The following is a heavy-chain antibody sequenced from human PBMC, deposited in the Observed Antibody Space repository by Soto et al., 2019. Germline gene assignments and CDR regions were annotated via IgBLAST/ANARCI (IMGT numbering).Heavy chain of an antibody. Sequence: PGGSLRLSCAAFGFTFSDYYMSWIRQAQGKGLEWVSYISSSSIYTNYADSVKGRSTISRDNAKNSLYLQMNSLKAEDTAVYYCARVKGCSCTSRYSNYYYGMDVWGQGNTVNVPS. J-gene: IGHJ6*01. D-gene: IGHD2-2*01. V-gene: IGHV3-11*05. CDR1: GFTFSDYY. CDR2: ISSSSIYT. CDR3: ARVKGCSCTSRYSNYYYGMDV.